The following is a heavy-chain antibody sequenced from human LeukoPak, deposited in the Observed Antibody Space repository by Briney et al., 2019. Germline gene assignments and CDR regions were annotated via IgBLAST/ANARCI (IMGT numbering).Heavy chain of an antibody. CDR2: ISSSSSYI. J-gene: IGHJ4*02. Sequence: GGSLRLSCAASGFTFSSYSMNWVRQAPGKGLEWVSSISSSSSYIYYADSVKGRFTISRDNAKNSLYLQMNSLRAEDTAVYYCARDIRLTGLFDYWGQGTLVTVSS. V-gene: IGHV3-21*01. CDR3: ARDIRLTGLFDY. D-gene: IGHD7-27*01. CDR1: GFTFSSYS.